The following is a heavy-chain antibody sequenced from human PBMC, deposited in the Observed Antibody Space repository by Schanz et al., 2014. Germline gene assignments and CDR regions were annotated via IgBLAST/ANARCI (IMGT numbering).Heavy chain of an antibody. CDR3: ARESRIAVPGNWDY. CDR2: INPNSGAT. Sequence: QVQLVQSGAEVKKPGASVKVSCKASGYSFTDYFLHWVRQAPGQGLEWMGRINPNSGATNYAQNFQGRVPMTRDTSLTTAYMELSSLRSDDTAVYYCARESRIAVPGNWDYWGQGTLVTVSS. V-gene: IGHV1-2*06. J-gene: IGHJ4*02. D-gene: IGHD6-19*01. CDR1: GYSFTDYF.